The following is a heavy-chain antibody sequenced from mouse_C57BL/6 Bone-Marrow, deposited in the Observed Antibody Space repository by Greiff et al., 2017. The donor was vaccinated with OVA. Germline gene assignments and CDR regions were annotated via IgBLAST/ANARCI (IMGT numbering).Heavy chain of an antibody. CDR3: ARINYWYFDV. CDR1: GFTFSDYG. Sequence: ELHLVESAGGLVKPGGSLKLSCAASGFTFSDYGMHWVRQAPEKGLEWVAYISSGSSTIYYADTVKGRFTISRDNAKNTLFLQMTSLRSEDTAMYYCARINYWYFDVWGTGTTVTVSS. CDR2: ISSGSSTI. J-gene: IGHJ1*03. V-gene: IGHV5-17*01.